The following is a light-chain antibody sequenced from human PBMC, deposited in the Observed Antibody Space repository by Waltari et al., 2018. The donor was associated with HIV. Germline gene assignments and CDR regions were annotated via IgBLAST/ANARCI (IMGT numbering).Light chain of an antibody. J-gene: IGKJ4*01. CDR2: TAS. Sequence: DIQMTQSPSSVSASVGDGVTITCRASQGISNWLAWYQQRPGNPPKLLIYTASTFQSGVPSRFSGSGSGTDFTLTINSLQPEDFATYFCQQTHSFPLTFGGGTKVEI. V-gene: IGKV1-12*01. CDR3: QQTHSFPLT. CDR1: QGISNW.